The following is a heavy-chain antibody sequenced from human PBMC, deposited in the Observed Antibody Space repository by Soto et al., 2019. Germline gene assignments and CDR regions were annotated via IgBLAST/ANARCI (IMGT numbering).Heavy chain of an antibody. D-gene: IGHD1-1*01. CDR1: GGSISSSSYY. Sequence: QLQLQESGPGPVKPSETLSLTCTVSGGSISSSSYYWGWIRQPPGKGLEWIGSIYYSGSTYYNPSLKSRVTISVDTSKNQFSLKLSSVTAADTAVYYCARTPGDWNHDAFDIWGQGTMVTVSS. CDR3: ARTPGDWNHDAFDI. V-gene: IGHV4-39*01. CDR2: IYYSGST. J-gene: IGHJ3*02.